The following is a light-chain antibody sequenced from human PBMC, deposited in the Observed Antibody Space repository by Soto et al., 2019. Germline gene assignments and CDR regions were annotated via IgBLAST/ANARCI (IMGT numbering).Light chain of an antibody. CDR3: QQYDSYSWT. V-gene: IGKV1-5*01. J-gene: IGKJ1*01. Sequence: DIHMTQSPSSLSASVGYIFTITCRASQSISSYLNWYQQKPGKAPNLLIYDVSSLESGVPSRLSGSGYGTELIITISSLQTDDFETYYCQQYDSYSWTFGQGTKVDIK. CDR1: QSISSY. CDR2: DVS.